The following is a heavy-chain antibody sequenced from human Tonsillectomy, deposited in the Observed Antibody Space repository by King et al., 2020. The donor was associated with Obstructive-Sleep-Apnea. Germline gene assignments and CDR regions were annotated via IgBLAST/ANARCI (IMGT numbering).Heavy chain of an antibody. CDR2: ISSRSTYT. CDR1: GFTFSDYY. CDR3: ARHTPVDDDFWSGHGNMDV. J-gene: IGHJ6*02. Sequence: VQLVESGGGLVKPGGSLRLSCAASGFTFSDYYMNWVRQAPGKGLEWVSYISSRSTYTNYADSVKGRFTISRDNAKNSLSLQMNSLRAEDTAVYYCARHTPVDDDFWSGHGNMDVWGQGTTVTVSS. V-gene: IGHV3-11*06. D-gene: IGHD3-3*01.